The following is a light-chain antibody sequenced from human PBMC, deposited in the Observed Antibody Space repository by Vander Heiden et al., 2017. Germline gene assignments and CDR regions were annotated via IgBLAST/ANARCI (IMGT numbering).Light chain of an antibody. Sequence: EIVLTQSPATLSLSPGERATLSCRASQSVSSYLAWYQQKPGQAPRLLIYDASNRANGIPDRFSGSGSVKDFTLTSSRREHEDFAVYYGQQRSTLITFGQGTLMEIK. CDR3: QQRSTLIT. CDR1: QSVSSY. CDR2: DAS. V-gene: IGKV3-11*01. J-gene: IGKJ5*01.